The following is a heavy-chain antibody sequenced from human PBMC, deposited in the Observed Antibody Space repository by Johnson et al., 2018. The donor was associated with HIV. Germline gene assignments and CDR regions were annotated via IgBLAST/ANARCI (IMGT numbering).Heavy chain of an antibody. CDR2: IKQDGSEK. D-gene: IGHD6-19*01. Sequence: VQLVESGGGVVQPGRSLRLSCAASGFTFSSYWMSWVRQAPGKGLEWVANIKQDGSEKYYVDSVKGRITISRDNAKNSLYVQMSSLRAEDTAVYFCAGENLPGIAVYGGAFDIWGQGTMVTVFS. J-gene: IGHJ3*02. CDR3: AGENLPGIAVYGGAFDI. V-gene: IGHV3-7*01. CDR1: GFTFSSYW.